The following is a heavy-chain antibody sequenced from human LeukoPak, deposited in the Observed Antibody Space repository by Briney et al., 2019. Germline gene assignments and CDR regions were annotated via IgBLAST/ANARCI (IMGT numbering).Heavy chain of an antibody. CDR3: AKGSSGWFDY. V-gene: IGHV3-48*01. CDR2: ITRSSTTI. J-gene: IGHJ4*02. Sequence: GGSLRLSCVASGFNFSIYSMNWVRQAPGKGPEWVSYITRSSTTIYYADSVKGRFTISRDNSKNTLYLQMNSLIAEDTAVYYCAKGSSGWFDYWGQGTLVTVSS. CDR1: GFNFSIYS. D-gene: IGHD6-19*01.